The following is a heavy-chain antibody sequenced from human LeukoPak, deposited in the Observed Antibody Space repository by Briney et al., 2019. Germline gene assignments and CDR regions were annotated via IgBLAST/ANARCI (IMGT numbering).Heavy chain of an antibody. D-gene: IGHD1-1*01. V-gene: IGHV1-69*05. CDR1: GGTFSSYA. CDR2: IIPIFGAA. Sequence: SVKVSCKASGGTFSSYAISWVRQAPGQRLEWMGGIIPIFGAANYAQKFQGRVTITTDESTSTAYMELSSLRSEDTAVYYCARAELERSGYYFDYWGQGTLVTVSS. J-gene: IGHJ4*02. CDR3: ARAELERSGYYFDY.